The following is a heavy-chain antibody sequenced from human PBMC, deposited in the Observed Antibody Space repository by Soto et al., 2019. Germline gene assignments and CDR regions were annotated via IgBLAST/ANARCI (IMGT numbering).Heavy chain of an antibody. CDR3: AKDLGRKLGHYYYYYGMDV. J-gene: IGHJ6*02. CDR1: GFTFSSYG. CDR2: ISYDGSNK. Sequence: GGSQRLSCAASGFTFSSYGMHWVRQAPGKGLEWVAVISYDGSNKYYADSVKGRFTISRDNSKNTLYLQMNSLRAEDTAVYYCAKDLGRKLGHYYYYYGMDVWGQGTTVTVSS. V-gene: IGHV3-30*18. D-gene: IGHD1-7*01.